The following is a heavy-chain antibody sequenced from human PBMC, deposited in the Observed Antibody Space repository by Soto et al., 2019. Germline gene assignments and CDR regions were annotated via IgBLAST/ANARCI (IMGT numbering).Heavy chain of an antibody. V-gene: IGHV3-30-3*01. J-gene: IGHJ4*02. D-gene: IGHD3-10*01. CDR1: GFSSSCYA. CDR3: ASNPYYYGSGTLY. CDR2: ISYDGSNK. Sequence: GGPLRLSCAASGFSSSCYAMHCVRQAQGKGLEWAAVISYDGSNKYYADSVKGRFTISRDNSKNTLYLQMNSLRAEDTAVYYCASNPYYYGSGTLYWGQGTLVTVSS.